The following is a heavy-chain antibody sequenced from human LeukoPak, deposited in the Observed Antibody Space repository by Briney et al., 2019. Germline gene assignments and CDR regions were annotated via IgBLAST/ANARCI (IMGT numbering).Heavy chain of an antibody. V-gene: IGHV3-48*01. CDR3: ARNENSGWGYFDY. Sequence: GGSLRLSCAASGFAISDYSMNWVRQVPGKGLEWVSYISSSSNKVYYADSVKGRFTISRDNSKDTLYLQMNSLRAEDTAVYYCARNENSGWGYFDYWGQGTLVTVSS. J-gene: IGHJ4*02. CDR1: GFAISDYS. D-gene: IGHD5-12*01. CDR2: ISSSSNKV.